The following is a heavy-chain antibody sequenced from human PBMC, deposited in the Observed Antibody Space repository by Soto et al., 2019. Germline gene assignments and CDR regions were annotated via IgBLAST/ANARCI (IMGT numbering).Heavy chain of an antibody. D-gene: IGHD5-12*01. Sequence: GASVKVSCKASGYTFTGYYMHWVRQAPGQGLEWMGWINPNSGSTNYAQKFQGRVTMTRDTSTSTVHLELSSLRSDDTAVYYCAREGAIIVAGQFDYWGQGSLVTVSS. CDR2: INPNSGST. J-gene: IGHJ4*02. CDR3: AREGAIIVAGQFDY. CDR1: GYTFTGYY. V-gene: IGHV1-2*02.